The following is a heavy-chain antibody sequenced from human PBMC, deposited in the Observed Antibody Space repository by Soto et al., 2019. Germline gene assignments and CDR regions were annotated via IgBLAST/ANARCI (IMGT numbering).Heavy chain of an antibody. CDR3: ARDRPPATMSSYYFDY. J-gene: IGHJ4*02. CDR2: ISAYNGNT. D-gene: IGHD3-10*02. CDR1: GYTFTSYG. Sequence: ASVKVSCKASGYTFTSYGISWVRQAPGQGLEWMGWISAYNGNTNYAQKLQGRVTMTTDTSTSTAYMELRSLRSDDTAVYYCARDRPPATMSSYYFDYWGQGTVVTVSS. V-gene: IGHV1-18*01.